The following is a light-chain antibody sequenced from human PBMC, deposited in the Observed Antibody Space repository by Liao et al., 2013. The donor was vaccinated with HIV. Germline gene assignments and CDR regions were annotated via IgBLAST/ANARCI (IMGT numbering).Light chain of an antibody. Sequence: SYDLTQPPSVSVSPGQTASITCSGDKLGDKHASWYQQKPGQSPVLVIYQDTKRPSGIPERFSGSSSGTTVTLTISGVQAEDEADYYCQSADSSGTYHVVFGGGTKLTVL. J-gene: IGLJ2*01. CDR2: QDT. V-gene: IGLV3-25*03. CDR3: QSADSSGTYHVV. CDR1: KLGDKH.